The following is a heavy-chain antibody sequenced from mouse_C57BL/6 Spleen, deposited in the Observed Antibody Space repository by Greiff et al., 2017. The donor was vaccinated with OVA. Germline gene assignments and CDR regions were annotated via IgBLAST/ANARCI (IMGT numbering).Heavy chain of an antibody. Sequence: QVQLQQPGAELVRPGSSVKLSCKASGYTFTSYWMDWVKQRPGQGLEWIGNIYPSDSETNYNQKFKDKATLTVDKSSSTAYMQLSSLTSEDSAVYYCARSTEVARRAMDYWGQGTSVTVSS. J-gene: IGHJ4*01. D-gene: IGHD1-1*01. V-gene: IGHV1-61*01. CDR2: IYPSDSET. CDR1: GYTFTSYW. CDR3: ARSTEVARRAMDY.